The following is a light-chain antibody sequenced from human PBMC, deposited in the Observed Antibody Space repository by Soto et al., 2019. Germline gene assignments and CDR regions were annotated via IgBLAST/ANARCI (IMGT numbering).Light chain of an antibody. CDR3: HQCSYSPLT. Sequence: EIVLTQSPGTLSLSPGERATLSCRASQSVTNNYLAWYQQKPGQAPSLLIYGASNRATGIPDRFSGSGSGTDFPLTINRLEPEDFAVYYCHQCSYSPLTFGGGPKVEIK. V-gene: IGKV3-20*01. CDR2: GAS. J-gene: IGKJ4*02. CDR1: QSVTNNY.